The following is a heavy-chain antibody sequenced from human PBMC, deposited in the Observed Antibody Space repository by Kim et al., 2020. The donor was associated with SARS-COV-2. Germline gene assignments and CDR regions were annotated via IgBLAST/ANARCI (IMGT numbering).Heavy chain of an antibody. J-gene: IGHJ5*02. CDR1: GASISTGSNY. D-gene: IGHD1-26*01. CDR3: ARQWGQNWFDP. CDR2: IYYDGST. Sequence: SETLSLTCTVSGASISTGSNYWGYIRQAPGKGLEWIGSIYYDGSTYYNPPLKSRVSISVDTSKKQFSLKLSSVTAADTALYYCARQWGQNWFDPWGQGTLVTVSS. V-gene: IGHV4-39*01.